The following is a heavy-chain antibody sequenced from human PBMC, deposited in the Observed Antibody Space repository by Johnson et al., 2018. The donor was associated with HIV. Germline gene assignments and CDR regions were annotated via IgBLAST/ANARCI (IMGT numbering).Heavy chain of an antibody. CDR1: GFPFSSYG. Sequence: QVQLVESGGGVVQPGRSLRLSCAASGFPFSSYGMHWVRQAPGKGLEWMAIISYDGSNKHYAGSVKGRFTISRYNSKNTLYLQMNSLRSEASAVYSWARDLRFNRTVQGLIIISGVFDMWGQGTVVSVSS. CDR3: ARDLRFNRTVQGLIIISGVFDM. D-gene: IGHD3-10*01. J-gene: IGHJ3*02. CDR2: ISYDGSNK. V-gene: IGHV3-30*05.